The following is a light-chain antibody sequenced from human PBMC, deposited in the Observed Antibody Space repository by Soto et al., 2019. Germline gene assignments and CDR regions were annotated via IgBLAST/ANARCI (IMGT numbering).Light chain of an antibody. CDR1: SGHSSYA. Sequence: QLVLTQSPSASASLGASAKLTCTLSSGHSSYAIAWHQQQPEKGPRYLMKLNSDGSHSKGDGIPDRFSGSSSGAERYLTISSLQSEDEADYYCQTWGTGIPWVFGGGTKLTVL. CDR3: QTWGTGIPWV. CDR2: LNSDGSH. J-gene: IGLJ3*02. V-gene: IGLV4-69*01.